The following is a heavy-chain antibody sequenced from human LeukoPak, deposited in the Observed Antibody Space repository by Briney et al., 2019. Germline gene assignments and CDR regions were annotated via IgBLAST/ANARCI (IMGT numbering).Heavy chain of an antibody. V-gene: IGHV5-51*01. CDR1: GYSFTSYW. CDR2: IYPGDSDT. CDR3: ATVNTAMTPAYFDH. J-gene: IGHJ4*02. D-gene: IGHD5-18*01. Sequence: GESLKISCKGSGYSFTSYWIGWVRQMPGKGLEWMGIIYPGDSDTRYSPSFQGQVTISADKSISTAYLEWSSLGASDTAIYYCATVNTAMTPAYFDHWGRGTLVTVSS.